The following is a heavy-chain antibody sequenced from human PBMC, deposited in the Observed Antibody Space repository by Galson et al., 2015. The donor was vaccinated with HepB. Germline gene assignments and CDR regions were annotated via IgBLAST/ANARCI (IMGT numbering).Heavy chain of an antibody. V-gene: IGHV5-10-1*01. J-gene: IGHJ6*02. Sequence: QSGAEVKKPGESLRISCKGSGYNFTSYWISWVRQMPGKGLEWMGRIDPSDSYTNYSPSFQGHVTIPADKSISTAYLQWSRLKASDTAMYYCARRTAVVGTLTHYYGMDVWGQGTTVTVSS. CDR3: ARRTAVVGTLTHYYGMDV. CDR2: IDPSDSYT. D-gene: IGHD6-19*01. CDR1: GYNFTSYW.